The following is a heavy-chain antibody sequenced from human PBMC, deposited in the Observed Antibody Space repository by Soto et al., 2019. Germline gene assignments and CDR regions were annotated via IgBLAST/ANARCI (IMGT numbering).Heavy chain of an antibody. D-gene: IGHD3-10*01. CDR1: GGSMSGYH. CDR2: VHSTGST. V-gene: IGHV4-4*07. Sequence: QVELQESGPRLVRPSETLYLTCTVSGGSMSGYHWSWVRQPAGKGLERIGRVHSTGSTDYNPSVESRITVSLDTSKKQFSLKLRSVTAADTALYFCARDSVSLTVFDYWGQGILVTVSS. J-gene: IGHJ4*02. CDR3: ARDSVSLTVFDY.